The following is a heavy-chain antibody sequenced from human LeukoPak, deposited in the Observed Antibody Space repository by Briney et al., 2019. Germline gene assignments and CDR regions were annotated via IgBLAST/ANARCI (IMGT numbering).Heavy chain of an antibody. CDR2: INPNSGGT. V-gene: IGHV1-2*02. D-gene: IGHD3-10*01. J-gene: IGHJ4*02. CDR3: ASGDRVTMLRGGNIGYFDF. Sequence: VASVKVSCKASGYTFSGYYMHWVRQAPGQGLEWMGWINPNSGGTDYAQKFQGRVTMTRDTSISTAYVELSRLRSDDTAVYYCASGDRVTMLRGGNIGYFDFWGQGTLVTVSS. CDR1: GYTFSGYY.